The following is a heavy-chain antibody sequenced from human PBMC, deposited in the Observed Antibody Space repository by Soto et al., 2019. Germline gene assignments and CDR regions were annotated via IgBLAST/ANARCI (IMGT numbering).Heavy chain of an antibody. D-gene: IGHD3-22*01. J-gene: IGHJ1*01. CDR2: IIPIFGTA. V-gene: IGHV1-69*01. CDR3: ARGWGYDSNDYYYAS. Sequence: QVQLVQSGAEVRQPGSSVKVSCKASGGTFSRHAISWVRQAPGQGLEWMGGIIPIFGTANHAQKFPGRVTIIADESTSTVYMELSSLRSEDTAMYYCARGWGYDSNDYYYASWGQGTLVIVAS. CDR1: GGTFSRHA.